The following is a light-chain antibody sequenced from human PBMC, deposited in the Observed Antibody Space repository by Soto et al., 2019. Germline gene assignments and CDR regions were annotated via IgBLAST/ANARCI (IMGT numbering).Light chain of an antibody. V-gene: IGLV2-8*01. CDR1: SSDVGGYNY. Sequence: QSALTQPPSASGSPGQSVTISCTGTSSDVGGYNYVSWYQQHPGKAPKLMIYEVSKRPSGVPDRFSGSKSGNTASLTVSGLQAEDEADYYCSSYAGSNNWGVFGTGTKPTVL. CDR2: EVS. CDR3: SSYAGSNNWGV. J-gene: IGLJ1*01.